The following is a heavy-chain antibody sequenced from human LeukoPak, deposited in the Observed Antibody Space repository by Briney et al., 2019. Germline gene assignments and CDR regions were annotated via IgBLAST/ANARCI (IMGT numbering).Heavy chain of an antibody. CDR1: GYTFTSFY. J-gene: IGHJ4*02. D-gene: IGHD3-22*01. CDR3: ASGYYDSSGYDPGLGY. V-gene: IGHV1-46*01. CDR2: INPSGGST. Sequence: GASVKVSCKASGYTFTSFYMQWVRQAPGQGLEWMGIINPSGGSTNYAQKFQGRVSMTRDTSTSTVYMELSSLRSEDTAMYWCASGYYDSSGYDPGLGYGGQGTLVTVSS.